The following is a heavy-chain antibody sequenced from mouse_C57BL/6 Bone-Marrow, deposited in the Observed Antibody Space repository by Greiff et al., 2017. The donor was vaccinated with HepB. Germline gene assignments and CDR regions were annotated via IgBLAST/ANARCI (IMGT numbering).Heavy chain of an antibody. CDR3: ARSVRGSGYYAMDY. Sequence: DVQLQESGPELVKPGASVKIPCKASGYTFTDYNMDWVKQSHGKSLEWIGDINPNNGGTIYNQKFKGKATLTVDKSSSTAYMELRSLTSEDTAVYYCARSVRGSGYYAMDYWGQGTSVTVSS. D-gene: IGHD3-2*02. CDR2: INPNNGGT. CDR1: GYTFTDYN. V-gene: IGHV1-18*01. J-gene: IGHJ4*01.